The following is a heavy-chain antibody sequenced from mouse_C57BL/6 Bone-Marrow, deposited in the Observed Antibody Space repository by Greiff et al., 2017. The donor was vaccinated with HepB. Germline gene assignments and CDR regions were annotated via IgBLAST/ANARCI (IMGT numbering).Heavy chain of an antibody. CDR3: ARSVLTPRN. CDR1: GYTFTSYW. V-gene: IGHV1-64*01. Sequence: QVQLQQPGAELVKPGASVKLSCKASGYTFTSYWMHWVKQRPEKGLEWIGMIHPNSGSTNYNEKFKSKATLTVDKSSSTAYMQLSSLTSEDSAVYCGARSVLTPRNWGQGTSVTVSS. CDR2: IHPNSGST. J-gene: IGHJ4*01. D-gene: IGHD1-1*01.